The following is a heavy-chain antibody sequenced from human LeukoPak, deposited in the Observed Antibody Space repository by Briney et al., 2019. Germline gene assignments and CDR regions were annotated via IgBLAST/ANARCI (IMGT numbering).Heavy chain of an antibody. J-gene: IGHJ4*02. D-gene: IGHD3-22*01. CDR2: ISSDGGGT. CDR1: GFTFSDFA. V-gene: IGHV3-64D*06. CDR3: VYRDSSGYYYLY. Sequence: GGSLRLSCSASGFTFSDFALHWVRQAPGKGLEYVSSISSDGGGTCYADSVKGRFTISRDNSKNTLYLQMSSLRAEDTAVYYCVYRDSSGYYYLYWGQGTLVTVSS.